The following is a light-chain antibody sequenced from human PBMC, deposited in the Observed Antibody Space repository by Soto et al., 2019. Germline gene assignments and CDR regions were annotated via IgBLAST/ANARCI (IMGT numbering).Light chain of an antibody. J-gene: IGKJ4*01. Sequence: DIVMTQTPLSSPVILGQPASISFRASQRLVHSDGNTYLSCLQQRQGQPARLLIYKVSKRFSGVPDRFSGSGAGTDFTLKSRRVEAEDVGVYDCTQVTQFLTFGGGTKVDIK. CDR1: QRLVHSDGNTY. V-gene: IGKV2-24*01. CDR2: KVS. CDR3: TQVTQFLT.